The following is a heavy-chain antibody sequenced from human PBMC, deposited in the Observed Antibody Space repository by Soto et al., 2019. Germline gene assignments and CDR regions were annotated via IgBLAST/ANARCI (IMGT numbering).Heavy chain of an antibody. CDR3: VGDYGAY. V-gene: IGHV3-30-3*01. Sequence: PGGSLRLSCAVSGFTFNNYAMHWVRQAPGKGLEYMAIISYDGSDYYYADSVKGRFSISRDNSKNTLYLQMNSLRTEDTAVYYCVGDYGAYWGRGTLVTVSS. D-gene: IGHD4-17*01. CDR2: ISYDGSDY. CDR1: GFTFNNYA. J-gene: IGHJ4*02.